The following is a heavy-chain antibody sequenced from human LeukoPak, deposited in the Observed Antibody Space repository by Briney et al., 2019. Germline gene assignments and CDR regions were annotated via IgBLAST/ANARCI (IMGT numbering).Heavy chain of an antibody. CDR3: AKVAGTTPKLMYYFDY. D-gene: IGHD1-7*01. J-gene: IGHJ4*02. CDR1: GFTFDDYA. V-gene: IGHV3-9*01. Sequence: GRSLRLSCAASGFTFDDYAMHWVRPAPGKGLEWVSGICWNSGSIGYADSMKGRFTISRDNAKNSLYLQMNSLRAEDTALYYCAKVAGTTPKLMYYFDYWGQGTLVTVSS. CDR2: ICWNSGSI.